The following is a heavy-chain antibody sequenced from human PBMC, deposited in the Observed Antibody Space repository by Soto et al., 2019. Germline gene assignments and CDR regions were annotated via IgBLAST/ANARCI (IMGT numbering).Heavy chain of an antibody. CDR3: ARGYCSCGSCYSDY. CDR2: IWYDGSNK. Sequence: QVQLVESGGGVVQPGRSLRLSCAASGFTFSSYGMHWVRQAPGKGLEWVAVIWYDGSNKYYADSVKGRFTISRDNSNNTLYLQMNSLRAEDTAVYYCARGYCSCGSCYSDYWGQGTLVTVSS. J-gene: IGHJ4*02. V-gene: IGHV3-33*01. CDR1: GFTFSSYG. D-gene: IGHD2-15*01.